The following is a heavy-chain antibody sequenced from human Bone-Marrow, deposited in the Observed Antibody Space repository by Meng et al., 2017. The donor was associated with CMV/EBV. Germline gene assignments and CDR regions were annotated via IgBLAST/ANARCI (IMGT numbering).Heavy chain of an antibody. J-gene: IGHJ5*02. CDR1: GGSISRHY. CDR2: IYYSGST. Sequence: GSLRLSCIVSGGSISRHYWTWIRQPPGKGLEYIGYIYYSGSTNYNPSLKSRVTISVDTSKNQFSLKLSSVTAADTAVYYCARASGGSGYSPPFDPWGQGTLVTVSS. D-gene: IGHD3-3*01. V-gene: IGHV4-59*11. CDR3: ARASGGSGYSPPFDP.